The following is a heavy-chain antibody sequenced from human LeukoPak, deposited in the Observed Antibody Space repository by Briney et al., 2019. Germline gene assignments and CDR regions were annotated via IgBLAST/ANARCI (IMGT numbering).Heavy chain of an antibody. V-gene: IGHV1-18*01. CDR1: GYTFTSYG. Sequence: ASVKVSCKASGYTFTSYGISWVRQAPGQGLEWMGWISAYNGNTNYAQKVQGRVTMTTDTSTSTAYMELRSLRSDDTAVYYCARDPRVYSSSWYGYFQHWGQGTLVIVSS. CDR2: ISAYNGNT. D-gene: IGHD6-13*01. CDR3: ARDPRVYSSSWYGYFQH. J-gene: IGHJ1*01.